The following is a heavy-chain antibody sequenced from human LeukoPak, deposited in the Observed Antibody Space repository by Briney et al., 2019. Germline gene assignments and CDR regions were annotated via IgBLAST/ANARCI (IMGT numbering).Heavy chain of an antibody. J-gene: IGHJ4*02. D-gene: IGHD2-15*01. Sequence: PGGSLRLSCAASGFTFSSYEMNWVRQAPGKGLEWVSYISSSGSTIYYAESVKGRFTISRDNAKNSLYLQMNSLRAEDTAVYYCARSIRLVVAAKGSVSPSDYWGQGTLVTVSS. CDR2: ISSSGSTI. V-gene: IGHV3-48*03. CDR1: GFTFSSYE. CDR3: ARSIRLVVAAKGSVSPSDY.